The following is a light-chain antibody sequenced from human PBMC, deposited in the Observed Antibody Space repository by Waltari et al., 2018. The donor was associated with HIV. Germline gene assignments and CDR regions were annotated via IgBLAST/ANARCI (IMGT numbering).Light chain of an antibody. CDR2: DVS. CDR1: SSDVGSYNS. J-gene: IGLJ3*02. Sequence: QSSLTQPRSVSGSPGPSVTISCSGTSSDVGSYNSVSWYPQHPGKAPKVMIYDVSKRPSGVPDRFSGSKSGKTASLTISGLQAEDEADYYCCSYAGMYTWVFGGGTKLTVL. V-gene: IGLV2-11*01. CDR3: CSYAGMYTWV.